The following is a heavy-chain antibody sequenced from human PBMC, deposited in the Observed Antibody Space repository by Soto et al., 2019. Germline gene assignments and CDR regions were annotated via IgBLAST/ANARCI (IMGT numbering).Heavy chain of an antibody. J-gene: IGHJ5*02. CDR2: MNPNSGNT. CDR3: AREQDTLIGFGFDP. V-gene: IGHV1-8*01. Sequence: ASVKVSCKASGYTFTSYDINWVRQATGQGLEWMGWMNPNSGNTGYAQKFQGRVTMTRNTSISTAYMELSSLRSEDTAVYYCAREQDTLIGFGFDPWGQGTLVTVSS. CDR1: GYTFTSYD. D-gene: IGHD3-9*01.